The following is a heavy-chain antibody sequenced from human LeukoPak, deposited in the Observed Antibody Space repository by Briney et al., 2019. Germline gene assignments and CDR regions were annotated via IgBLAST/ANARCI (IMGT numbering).Heavy chain of an antibody. Sequence: GGSLRLSCAASGFTFSSYWMSWVRQAPGKGLEWVANIKQDGSEKYYVDSVKGRFTISRDNAKNSLYLQRNSLRAEDTAVYYCARTPSMWPDAFDIWGQGTMVTVSS. CDR3: ARTPSMWPDAFDI. CDR2: IKQDGSEK. CDR1: GFTFSSYW. J-gene: IGHJ3*02. D-gene: IGHD2/OR15-2a*01. V-gene: IGHV3-7*03.